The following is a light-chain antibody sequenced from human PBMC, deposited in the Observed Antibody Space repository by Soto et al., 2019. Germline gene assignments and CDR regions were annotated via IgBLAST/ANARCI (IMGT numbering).Light chain of an antibody. V-gene: IGKV3-20*01. CDR3: QQYGSSPYT. Sequence: EIVLTQSPGTLSLSPGERATFSCRASQSVSSSSLAWYQQKPGQAPRLLIYGASSRATGIPDRFSGSGSGTDFTLTITRLEPEDFAMYYCQQYGSSPYTFGQGTKLEIK. CDR2: GAS. J-gene: IGKJ2*01. CDR1: QSVSSSS.